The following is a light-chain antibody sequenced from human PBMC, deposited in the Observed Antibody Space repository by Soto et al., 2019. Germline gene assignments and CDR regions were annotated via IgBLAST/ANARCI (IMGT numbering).Light chain of an antibody. J-gene: IGLJ1*01. CDR1: RSNIGAGYD. Sequence: QSVLTQPPSGSGAPGQRVTIPCTGSRSNIGAGYDVHWYQQFPGTAPKLLIYGTSNRPSAVPDRFSGSKSGTSASLAITGLQAEDQADYYCQSYDRRPGAFDVLGTGTQLAVL. CDR2: GTS. V-gene: IGLV1-40*01. CDR3: QSYDRRPGAFDV.